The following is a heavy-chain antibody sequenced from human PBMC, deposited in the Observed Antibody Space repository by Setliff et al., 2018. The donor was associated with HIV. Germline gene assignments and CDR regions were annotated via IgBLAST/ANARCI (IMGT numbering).Heavy chain of an antibody. CDR2: ISPYNGNT. Sequence: ASVKVSCKASGYTFLTYGISWVRQAPGHGLEWMGWISPYNGNTNYAQKLQGRVTMTTDESTSTAYMELSSLRSEDTAVYYCARDGGYYDSSGFHALNAFDIWGQGTMVTVSS. CDR1: GYTFLTYG. CDR3: ARDGGYYDSSGFHALNAFDI. D-gene: IGHD3-22*01. V-gene: IGHV1-18*01. J-gene: IGHJ3*02.